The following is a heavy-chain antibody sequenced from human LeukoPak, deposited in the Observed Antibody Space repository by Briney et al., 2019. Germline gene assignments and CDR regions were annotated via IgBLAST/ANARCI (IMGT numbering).Heavy chain of an antibody. CDR2: ISAYNGNT. CDR1: GYTFTSYG. V-gene: IGHV1-18*01. Sequence: ASVKVSCKASGYTFTSYGISWVRQAPGQGLEWMGWISAYNGNTNYAQKLQGRVTMTTDTSTSTAYMELRSLRSDDTAVYYCARVIGSPPYYYYYYMDVWGKGTTVTASS. D-gene: IGHD3-10*01. J-gene: IGHJ6*03. CDR3: ARVIGSPPYYYYYYMDV.